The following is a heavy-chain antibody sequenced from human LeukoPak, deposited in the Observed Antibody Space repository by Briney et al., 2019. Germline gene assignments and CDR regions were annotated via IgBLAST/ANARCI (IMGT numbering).Heavy chain of an antibody. CDR1: GGTFSSYA. CDR3: ARESYPYYYGSGSYSSYYFDY. V-gene: IGHV1-69*05. CDR2: IIPIFGTA. J-gene: IGHJ4*02. Sequence: SVKVSCKASGGTFSSYAISWVRQAPGQGLEWMGRIIPIFGTANYAQKFQGRVTITTDESTSTAYMELSSLRSEDTAVYYCARESYPYYYGSGSYSSYYFDYWGQGTPVTVSS. D-gene: IGHD3-10*01.